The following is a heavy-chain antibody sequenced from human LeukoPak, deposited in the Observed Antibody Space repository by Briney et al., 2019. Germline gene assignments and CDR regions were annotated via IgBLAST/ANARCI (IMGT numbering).Heavy chain of an antibody. J-gene: IGHJ4*02. Sequence: GGSLRLSCAASGFTFSSYAMSWVRQAPGKGPEWVSAISGSGGSTYYADSVKGRFTISRDNSKNTLYLQMNSLRAEDTAVYYCAKEPRIVVVPAAIDYWGQGTLVTVSS. CDR1: GFTFSSYA. CDR3: AKEPRIVVVPAAIDY. D-gene: IGHD2-2*01. V-gene: IGHV3-23*01. CDR2: ISGSGGST.